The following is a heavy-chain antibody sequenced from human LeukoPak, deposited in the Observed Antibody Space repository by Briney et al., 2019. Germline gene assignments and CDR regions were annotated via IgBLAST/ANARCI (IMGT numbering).Heavy chain of an antibody. D-gene: IGHD3-10*01. J-gene: IGHJ3*02. CDR1: GYTFTSYS. Sequence: ASVKVSCKASGYTFTSYSISWVRQAPGQGLEWMGWISAYNGNTNYAQKLQGRVTMTTDTSTSTAYMELRSLRSDDTAVYYCARDHNYYGSGSYVSPAFDNWGQGTMVTVSS. CDR2: ISAYNGNT. V-gene: IGHV1-18*01. CDR3: ARDHNYYGSGSYVSPAFDN.